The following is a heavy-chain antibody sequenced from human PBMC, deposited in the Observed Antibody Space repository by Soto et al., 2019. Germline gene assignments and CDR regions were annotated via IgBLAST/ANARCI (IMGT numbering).Heavy chain of an antibody. CDR2: ISYDGSNV. CDR3: AKDEYYHDTSGYYIFDY. D-gene: IGHD3-22*01. V-gene: IGHV3-30*18. Sequence: GGSLRLSCAASGFTFSSYGIHWVRQAPGRGLEWVAAISYDGSNVHYADSVKGRFTISRDNSKNTLYLQMNSLRAEDTAVFYCAKDEYYHDTSGYYIFDYWGQGTLVTVLL. CDR1: GFTFSSYG. J-gene: IGHJ4*02.